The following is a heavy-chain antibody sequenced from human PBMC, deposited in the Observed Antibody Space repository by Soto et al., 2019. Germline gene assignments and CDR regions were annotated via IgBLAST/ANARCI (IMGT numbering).Heavy chain of an antibody. CDR1: GFSLSTSGMC. D-gene: IGHD4-17*01. CDR3: ARSGDYEPHYYYYYMDV. CDR2: IDWDDDK. V-gene: IGHV2-70*11. J-gene: IGHJ6*03. Sequence: SGPTLVKPTQTLTLTCTFSGFSLSTSGMCVTWIRQPPGKALEWLARIDWDDDKYYSPSLKTRLTISKDTSKNQVVLTMTNMDPVDTGTYFCARSGDYEPHYYYYYMDVWGKGTTVTVSS.